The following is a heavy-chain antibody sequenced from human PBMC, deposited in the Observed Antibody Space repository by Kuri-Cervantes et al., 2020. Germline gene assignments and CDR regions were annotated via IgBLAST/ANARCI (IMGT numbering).Heavy chain of an antibody. CDR2: ISWSSGGV. V-gene: IGHV3-9*01. CDR1: GFTYDDYG. J-gene: IGHJ4*02. Sequence: GGSLRLSCAVSGFTYDDYGMSWVRQAPGKGLEWVSGISWSSGGVGYADSVRGRFTISRDNDKNSLYLQMNSLRAEDTALYYCAKDFPLKGEITFGGVSPFDYWGQGTLVTVSS. D-gene: IGHD3-16*01. CDR3: AKDFPLKGEITFGGVSPFDY.